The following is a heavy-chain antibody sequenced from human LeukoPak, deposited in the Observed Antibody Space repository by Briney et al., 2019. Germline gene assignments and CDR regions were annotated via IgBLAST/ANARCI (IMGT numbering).Heavy chain of an antibody. CDR3: ARDSGDFDY. CDR2: ISYSGST. V-gene: IGHV4-61*01. J-gene: IGHJ4*02. Sequence: SETLSLTCTVSGGSVTSGRNHWNWIRQPPGKGLEWIGYISYSGSTNYNPSLKSRVTISIDTSKNQFSLKLSSVTAADTAVYYCARDSGDFDYWGQGTQVTVSS. CDR1: GGSVTSGRNH.